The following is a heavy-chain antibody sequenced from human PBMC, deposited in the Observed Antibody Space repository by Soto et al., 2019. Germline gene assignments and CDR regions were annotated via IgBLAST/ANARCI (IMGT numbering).Heavy chain of an antibody. J-gene: IGHJ4*02. CDR2: IYRTGST. Sequence: PSDTLSLTCAVSGGSFTSNNWWTWVRQPPGQGLEWIGEIYRTGSTNYNPSLKSRVTISLDKSENQFSLEVTSLTAADTAVYYCASRDPGTSVDYWGQGTLVTVSS. CDR1: GGSFTSNNW. CDR3: ASRDPGTSVDY. D-gene: IGHD1-7*01. V-gene: IGHV4-4*02.